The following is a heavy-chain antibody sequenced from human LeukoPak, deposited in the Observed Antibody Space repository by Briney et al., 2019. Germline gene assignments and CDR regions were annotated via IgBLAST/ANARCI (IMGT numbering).Heavy chain of an antibody. Sequence: GGSLRLSCAASGFTFNNHWMSWVRQTPGKGLEWVANIKQDGSEKYYVDSVKGRFTISRDNAEISLYLQMDSLRAEDTAVYYCARRDYVWGTYREIDSWGQGTLVTVSS. CDR3: ARRDYVWGTYREIDS. CDR1: GFTFNNHW. J-gene: IGHJ4*02. D-gene: IGHD3-16*02. CDR2: IKQDGSEK. V-gene: IGHV3-7*01.